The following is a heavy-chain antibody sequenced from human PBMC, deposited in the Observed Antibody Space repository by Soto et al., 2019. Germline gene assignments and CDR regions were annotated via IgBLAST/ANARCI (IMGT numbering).Heavy chain of an antibody. J-gene: IGHJ4*02. CDR1: GGTFSSYA. Sequence: QVQLVQSGAEVKKPGSSVKVSCKASGGTFSSYAISWVRQAPGQGLEWMGGIIPIFGTANYAQKFQGRVTVTGDESTGTAYMEPSSLRSEDSAVYYCARGGGYSSSWYRYYFDYWGQGTLVTVSS. CDR2: IIPIFGTA. CDR3: ARGGGYSSSWYRYYFDY. D-gene: IGHD6-13*01. V-gene: IGHV1-69*01.